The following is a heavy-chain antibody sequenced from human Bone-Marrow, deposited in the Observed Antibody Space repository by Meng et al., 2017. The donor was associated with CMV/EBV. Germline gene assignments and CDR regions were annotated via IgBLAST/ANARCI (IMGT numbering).Heavy chain of an antibody. CDR2: ISSSSSYI. Sequence: GGSLRLSCAASGFTFSSYSMNWVRQAPGKGLEWVSSISSSSSYIYYADSVKGRFTISRDNAKKSLFLQMNNLRAEDTAVYYCARGGNDAYYYYYYGMDVWGQGTTVTVSS. D-gene: IGHD1-1*01. J-gene: IGHJ6*02. CDR3: ARGGNDAYYYYYYGMDV. CDR1: GFTFSSYS. V-gene: IGHV3-21*01.